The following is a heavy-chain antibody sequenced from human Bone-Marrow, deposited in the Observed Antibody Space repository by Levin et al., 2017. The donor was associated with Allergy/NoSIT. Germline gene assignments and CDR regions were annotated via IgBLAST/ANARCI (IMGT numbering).Heavy chain of an antibody. Sequence: PGGSLRLSCAASGFTFSSYSMNWVRQAPGKGLEWVSSISSSSSYIYYADSVKGRFTISRDNAKNSLYLQMNSLRAEDTAVYYCARDGAAAAGRFCDYWGQGTLVTVSS. J-gene: IGHJ4*02. CDR2: ISSSSSYI. D-gene: IGHD6-13*01. V-gene: IGHV3-21*01. CDR3: ARDGAAAAGRFCDY. CDR1: GFTFSSYS.